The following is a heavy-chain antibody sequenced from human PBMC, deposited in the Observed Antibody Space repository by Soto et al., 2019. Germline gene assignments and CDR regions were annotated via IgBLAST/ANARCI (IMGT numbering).Heavy chain of an antibody. D-gene: IGHD4-17*01. CDR1: GFPFSVYG. Sequence: QVQLVESGGGVVQPGRSLGLSCAASGFPFSVYGMHWVRQAPGKGLEWVAVISYDGRNKYYVDSVKGRFIITRDNSKNTLYLQMNSLRAEDTAVYYCAKAVTVTGNYYYGMDVW. J-gene: IGHJ6*01. CDR2: ISYDGRNK. V-gene: IGHV3-30*18. CDR3: AKAVTVTGNYYYGMDV.